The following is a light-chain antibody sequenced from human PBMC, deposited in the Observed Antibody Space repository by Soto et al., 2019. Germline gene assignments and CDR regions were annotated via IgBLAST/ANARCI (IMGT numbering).Light chain of an antibody. CDR2: QNN. J-gene: IGLJ2*01. CDR3: QSYDSSLSAVV. CDR1: SSNIGAGYD. V-gene: IGLV1-40*01. Sequence: QSVLTQPLSVSGAPGQRVSISCTGSSSNIGAGYDVHWYEHLPGTAPKLLIYQNNNRPSGVPDRFSGSKSGTSASLAITGLQAEDEADYYCQSYDSSLSAVVFGGGTQLTVL.